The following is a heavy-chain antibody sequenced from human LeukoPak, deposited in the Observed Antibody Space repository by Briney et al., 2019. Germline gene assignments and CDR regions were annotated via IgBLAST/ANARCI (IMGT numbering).Heavy chain of an antibody. D-gene: IGHD4-23*01. CDR2: ISYSGST. CDR3: ARHTTVVTSPFDY. Sequence: PSETLSPTCTVSGGSISSSSYYWGWIRQPPGKGLEWIGSISYSGSTYYNPSLKSRVTISVDTSKNQFSLKLSSVTAADTAVYYCARHTTVVTSPFDYWGQGTLVTVSS. J-gene: IGHJ4*02. V-gene: IGHV4-39*01. CDR1: GGSISSSSYY.